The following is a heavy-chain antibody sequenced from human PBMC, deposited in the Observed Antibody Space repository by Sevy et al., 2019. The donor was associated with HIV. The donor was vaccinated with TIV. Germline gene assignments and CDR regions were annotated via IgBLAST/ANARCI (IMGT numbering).Heavy chain of an antibody. CDR3: AREGAGIVVVTAARAFAI. Sequence: SETLSLTCAVSGGSISSSNWWSWVRQPPGKGLEWIGEIYHSGSTNYNPSLKSRVTISVDKSKNKFYLKLGSVTAADEAVYYSAREGAGIVVVTAARAFAIWGQGPMLTVS. D-gene: IGHD2-21*02. J-gene: IGHJ3*02. CDR1: GGSISSSNW. CDR2: IYHSGST. V-gene: IGHV4-4*02.